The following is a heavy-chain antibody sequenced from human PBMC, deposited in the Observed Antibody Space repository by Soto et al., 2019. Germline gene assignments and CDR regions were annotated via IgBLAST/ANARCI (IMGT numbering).Heavy chain of an antibody. D-gene: IGHD6-13*01. CDR1: WGSFSDYY. J-gene: IGHJ4*02. CDR3: ARGGSRSRGSGYNY. Sequence: SQLRSLTYAVYWGSFSDYYWRWFRQTPGKGLEWIGEIKHSGSTIYNPSLKSRVTISVDTSKIQFSLKLSSVTAADMAVYYCARGGSRSRGSGYNYWGQGTLVTVPS. V-gene: IGHV4-34*01. CDR2: IKHSGST.